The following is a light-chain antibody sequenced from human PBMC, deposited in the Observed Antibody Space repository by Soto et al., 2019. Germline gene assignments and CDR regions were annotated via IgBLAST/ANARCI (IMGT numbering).Light chain of an antibody. CDR1: SNDIGRYTY. CDR2: EVN. Sequence: QSALTQPPSASGSPGQSVTFSCTGTSNDIGRYTYVSWYQQHPGKAPKLLIFEVNERPSGVPDRFSGSKSGNTASLTVSGLQADDEADYYCSSYAGTKNVIFGGGTKLTVL. V-gene: IGLV2-8*01. J-gene: IGLJ2*01. CDR3: SSYAGTKNVI.